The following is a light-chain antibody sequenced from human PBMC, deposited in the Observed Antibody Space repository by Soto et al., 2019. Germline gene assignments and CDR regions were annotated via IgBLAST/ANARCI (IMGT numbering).Light chain of an antibody. Sequence: DIVMTQSPLSLPVTPGEPASISCRSSQSLLHRNGYNYLEWYLQKPGQSPQLLIFLGSNRAPGVPDRFSGSGSGTDFSLTISRVEAEDVGVYYCMQALLIPLPFGGGTKVEIK. CDR1: QSLLHRNGYNY. J-gene: IGKJ4*01. V-gene: IGKV2-28*01. CDR2: LGS. CDR3: MQALLIPLP.